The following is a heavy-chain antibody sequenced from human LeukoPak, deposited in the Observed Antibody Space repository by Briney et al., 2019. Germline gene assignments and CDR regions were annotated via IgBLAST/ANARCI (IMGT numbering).Heavy chain of an antibody. CDR3: ARADSSGYSFDY. J-gene: IGHJ4*02. Sequence: ASVKVSCKASGYTFASYYMHWVRQAPGQGLEWMGIINPSGGSTSYAQKFQGRVTMTRDMSTSTVYMELSSLRSEDTAVYYCARADSSGYSFDYWGQGTLVTVSS. D-gene: IGHD3-22*01. V-gene: IGHV1-46*01. CDR1: GYTFASYY. CDR2: INPSGGST.